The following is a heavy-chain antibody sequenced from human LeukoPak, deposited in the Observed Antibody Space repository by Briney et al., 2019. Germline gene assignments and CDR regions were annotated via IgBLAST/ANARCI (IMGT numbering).Heavy chain of an antibody. CDR3: ARAWRDYYDSSGYYDY. Sequence: PGGSLRLSCAASGFTFDDYGMSWFRQAPGKGLEWVSGINWNGGSTGYADSVKGRFTISRDNAKNSLYLQMNSLRAEDTALYYCARAWRDYYDSSGYYDYWGQGTLVTVSS. D-gene: IGHD3-22*01. V-gene: IGHV3-20*04. CDR2: INWNGGST. J-gene: IGHJ4*02. CDR1: GFTFDDYG.